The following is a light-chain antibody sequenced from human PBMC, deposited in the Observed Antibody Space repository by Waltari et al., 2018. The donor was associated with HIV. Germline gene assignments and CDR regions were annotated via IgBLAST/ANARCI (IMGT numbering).Light chain of an antibody. CDR2: MND. Sequence: QSVVTQPPSASGTLGQRVTISCSGGTSNIGSNYAYWYQHLPGTSPKLLIYMNDQRPSGVPDRISGSKSGTSASLAISGLRSEDEADYYCASWDDSLGGYWIFGGGTNLTVL. CDR3: ASWDDSLGGYWI. V-gene: IGLV1-47*01. CDR1: TSNIGSNY. J-gene: IGLJ2*01.